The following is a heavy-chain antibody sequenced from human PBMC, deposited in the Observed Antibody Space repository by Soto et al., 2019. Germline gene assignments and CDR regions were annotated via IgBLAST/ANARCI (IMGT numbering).Heavy chain of an antibody. D-gene: IGHD2-15*01. Sequence: SVKVSCKASGGTFSSYAISWVRQAPGQGLEWMGGIIPIFGTANYAQKFQGRVTITADKSTSTAYMELSSLRSEDTAVYYCASSIVVVVAARDSGYYSYGMDVWGQGTTVTVSS. CDR1: GGTFSSYA. CDR3: ASSIVVVVAARDSGYYSYGMDV. J-gene: IGHJ6*02. V-gene: IGHV1-69*06. CDR2: IIPIFGTA.